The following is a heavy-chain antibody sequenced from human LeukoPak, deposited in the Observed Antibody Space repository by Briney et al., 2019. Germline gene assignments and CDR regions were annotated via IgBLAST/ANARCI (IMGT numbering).Heavy chain of an antibody. CDR3: ARVEWELLAPPSSGWAFDI. J-gene: IGHJ3*02. Sequence: ASEKVSCKASGYTFTGYYMHWVRQAPGQGLEWMGWINPNSGGTNYAQKFQGRVTMTRDTSISTAYMELSRLRSDDTAVYYCARVEWELLAPPSSGWAFDIWGQGTMVTVSS. CDR2: INPNSGGT. D-gene: IGHD1-26*01. CDR1: GYTFTGYY. V-gene: IGHV1-2*02.